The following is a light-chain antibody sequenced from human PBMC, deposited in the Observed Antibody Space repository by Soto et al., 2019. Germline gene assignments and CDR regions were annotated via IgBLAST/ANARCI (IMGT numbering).Light chain of an antibody. CDR1: QTIDTN. J-gene: IGKJ1*01. CDR3: QQYNNRPPWT. V-gene: IGKV3-15*01. CDR2: AAS. Sequence: EIVMTQSPGTLSVSPGERATLSCRASQTIDTNLAWYQQKPGQAPRLLIFAASTRATGIPARFSSSGSGTEFSLTITSLQSEDFALYYCQQYNNRPPWTFGQGTKVEVK.